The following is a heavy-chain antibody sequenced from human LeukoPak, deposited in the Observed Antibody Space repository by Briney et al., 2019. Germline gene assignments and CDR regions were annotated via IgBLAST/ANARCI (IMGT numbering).Heavy chain of an antibody. V-gene: IGHV5-51*01. CDR3: ARAQGYYYDSSGYYFDS. CDR1: GGTFSSYA. CDR2: IYPGDSDT. Sequence: KVSCKASGGTFSSYAISWVRQMPGKGLEWMGIIYPGDSDTRYSPSFQGQVTISADKSISTAYLQWSSLKASDTAMYYCARAQGYYYDSSGYYFDSWGQGTLVTVSS. J-gene: IGHJ4*02. D-gene: IGHD3-22*01.